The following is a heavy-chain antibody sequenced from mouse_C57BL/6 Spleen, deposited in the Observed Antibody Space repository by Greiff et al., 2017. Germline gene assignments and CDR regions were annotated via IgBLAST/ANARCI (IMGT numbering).Heavy chain of an antibody. CDR2: ISYSGST. D-gene: IGHD2-3*01. J-gene: IGHJ3*01. CDR1: GYSITSGYD. CDR3: AEDGYYGRFAY. Sequence: VMLVESGPGMVKPSQSLSLTCTVTGYSITSGYDWHWIRHFPGNKLEWMGYISYSGSTNYNPSLKSRISITHDTSKNHFFLKLNSVTTDDTATYYCAEDGYYGRFAYWGQGTLVTVSA. V-gene: IGHV3-1*01.